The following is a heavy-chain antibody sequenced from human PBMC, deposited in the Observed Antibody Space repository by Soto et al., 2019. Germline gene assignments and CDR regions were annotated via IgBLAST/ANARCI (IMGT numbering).Heavy chain of an antibody. CDR1: GFTFSNAW. J-gene: IGHJ4*02. CDR3: TRGGSNWSVDY. V-gene: IGHV3-11*04. CDR2: ISNGGSPI. D-gene: IGHD6-13*01. Sequence: LRLSCAASGFTFSNAWMSWVRQAPGKGLEWVSYISNGGSPIYYADSVEGRFTISRDNAKNLLYLQMNSLRADDTAVYYCTRGGSNWSVDYWGQGTLVTVSS.